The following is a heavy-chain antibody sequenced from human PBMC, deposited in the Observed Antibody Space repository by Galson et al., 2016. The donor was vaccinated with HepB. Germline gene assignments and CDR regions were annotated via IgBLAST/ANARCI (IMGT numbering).Heavy chain of an antibody. Sequence: LRLSCAASGFTFSIYNMNWVRQAPGKGLEWVSSISGSSRYIYYADSVKGRFTISRDNAKNSVYLQMDSLRAEDTAVYYCARKSARSGYSEEYNYYYYGMDVWGQGTTVTVSS. CDR2: ISGSSRYI. CDR1: GFTFSIYN. CDR3: ARKSARSGYSEEYNYYYYGMDV. V-gene: IGHV3-21*01. D-gene: IGHD3-3*01. J-gene: IGHJ6*02.